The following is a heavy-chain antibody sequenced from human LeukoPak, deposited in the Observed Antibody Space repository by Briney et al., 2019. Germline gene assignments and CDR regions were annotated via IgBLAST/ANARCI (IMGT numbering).Heavy chain of an antibody. D-gene: IGHD1-1*01. J-gene: IGHJ4*02. CDR2: INPNDGSA. V-gene: IGHV1-2*02. Sequence: ASVKVSCKASGYTFNAYYMRWVRQAPGQGLEWMGWINPNDGSADYAQRFQGRVTMTRDTSISTAYMEVSRLRSDDTAVYYCARGKYRTPLDYWGQGTLVTVSS. CDR3: ARGKYRTPLDY. CDR1: GYTFNAYY.